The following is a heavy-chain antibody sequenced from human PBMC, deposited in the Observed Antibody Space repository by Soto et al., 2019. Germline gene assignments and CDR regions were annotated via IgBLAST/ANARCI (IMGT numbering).Heavy chain of an antibody. CDR3: ARVAGVAYCGGDCYHFDY. V-gene: IGHV4-30-4*01. J-gene: IGHJ4*02. CDR2: ISYRVDT. Sequence: PSETLSLTCTVSGDSFSSDDYYWSWIRQPPGKGLEWIGYISYRVDTYYSPSLKSRVTMSIDTSKNQFSLNVSSVTAAHTAVYYCARVAGVAYCGGDCYHFDYWGQGTLVTVS. D-gene: IGHD2-21*02. CDR1: GDSFSSDDYY.